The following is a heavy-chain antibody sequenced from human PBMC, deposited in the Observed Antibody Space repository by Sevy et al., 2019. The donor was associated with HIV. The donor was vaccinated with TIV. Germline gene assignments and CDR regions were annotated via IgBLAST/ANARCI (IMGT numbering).Heavy chain of an antibody. V-gene: IGHV3-30*18. Sequence: GGSLRLSCVASGFTFSSYGMHWVRQAPGKGLEWVAVISYDGSNKYYADSVKGRFTISRDNSKNTLYLQMNSLRAEDTAVYYCAKGSYYYDSSGYKKNWYFDLWGRGTLVTVSS. CDR2: ISYDGSNK. D-gene: IGHD3-22*01. J-gene: IGHJ2*01. CDR1: GFTFSSYG. CDR3: AKGSYYYDSSGYKKNWYFDL.